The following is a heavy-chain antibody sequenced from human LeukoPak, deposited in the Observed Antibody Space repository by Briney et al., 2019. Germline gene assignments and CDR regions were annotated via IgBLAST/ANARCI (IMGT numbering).Heavy chain of an antibody. CDR1: GYIFTSYY. J-gene: IGHJ4*02. CDR2: INPSGGSI. D-gene: IGHD6-13*01. V-gene: IGHV1-46*01. Sequence: ASVKVSCKASGYIFTSYYMYWVRQAPGQGLEWMGIINPSGGSIRYAQKFQGRVTITADESTGTAYMELSSLRSEDTAVYYCARTRVAAALYYFDYWGQGTLVTVSS. CDR3: ARTRVAAALYYFDY.